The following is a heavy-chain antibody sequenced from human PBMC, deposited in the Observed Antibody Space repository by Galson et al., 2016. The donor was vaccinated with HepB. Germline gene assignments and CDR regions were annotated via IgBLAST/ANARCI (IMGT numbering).Heavy chain of an antibody. Sequence: SETLSLTCTVFGGSISSSSYYWGWIRQPPGQGLEWIGSIFYMGRTFYNPSLKSRVTISVDTSKKQFTLKLTSVTAADTAVYYCARHSSLYYASGSYSGWFDPWGQGTLVTVSS. CDR2: IFYMGRT. V-gene: IGHV4-39*01. J-gene: IGHJ5*02. D-gene: IGHD3-10*01. CDR3: ARHSSLYYASGSYSGWFDP. CDR1: GGSISSSSYY.